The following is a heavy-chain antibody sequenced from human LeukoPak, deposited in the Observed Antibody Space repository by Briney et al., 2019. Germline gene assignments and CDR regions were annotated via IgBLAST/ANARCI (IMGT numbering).Heavy chain of an antibody. D-gene: IGHD4/OR15-4a*01. CDR1: GDSISSSSYY. V-gene: IGHV4-39*02. Sequence: PSETLSLTCNVSGDSISSSSYYWSWLRMPPGKGLEWIGSIYYAGSTYYNPSLKSRVTLSVDTSTNHFSLNIKSVTAADTAMYYCARGRRIVVLPGRGYFDLWGRGTLVTVSS. CDR2: IYYAGST. CDR3: ARGRRIVVLPGRGYFDL. J-gene: IGHJ2*01.